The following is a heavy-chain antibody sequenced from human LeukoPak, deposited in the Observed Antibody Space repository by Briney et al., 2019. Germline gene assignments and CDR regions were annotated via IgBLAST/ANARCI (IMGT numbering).Heavy chain of an antibody. V-gene: IGHV4-59*01. CDR3: ARAPALYYMDV. CDR1: GGSISSYY. Sequence: SETLSLTCTVAGGSISSYYCSWIRQPPGKGLEWIGYIYYSGSTNYNPSLKSRVTISVDTSKNQFSLKLSSVTAADTAVYYCARAPALYYMDVWGKGTTVTVSS. J-gene: IGHJ6*03. CDR2: IYYSGST.